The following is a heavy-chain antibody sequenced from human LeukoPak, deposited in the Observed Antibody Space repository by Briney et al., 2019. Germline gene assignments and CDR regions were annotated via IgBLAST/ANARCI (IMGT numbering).Heavy chain of an antibody. CDR3: ARGRSSSIDFDY. D-gene: IGHD6-6*01. CDR1: GGSISSGDYY. J-gene: IGHJ4*02. V-gene: IGHV4-30-4*01. Sequence: PSETLSLTCPVSGGSISSGDYYWSWIRQPPGKGLEWIGYIYYSGSTYYNPPLKSRVTISVDTSKNQFSLKLSSVTAADTAVYYCARGRSSSIDFDYWGQGTLVTVSS. CDR2: IYYSGST.